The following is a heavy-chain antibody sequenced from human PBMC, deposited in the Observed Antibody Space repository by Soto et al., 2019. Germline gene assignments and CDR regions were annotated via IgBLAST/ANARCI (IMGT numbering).Heavy chain of an antibody. D-gene: IGHD2-2*01. Sequence: QVQLMESGGGVVQPGRSPRLSCAASGFTFSIYAMHWVRQAPGKGLEWVAVISYDGSNKYYADSVKGRFTISRDNSKNTRYLQMNSLRAEDTAVYYCARARLDTPALDYWGQGTLVTVSS. CDR1: GFTFSIYA. CDR3: ARARLDTPALDY. CDR2: ISYDGSNK. J-gene: IGHJ4*02. V-gene: IGHV3-30-3*01.